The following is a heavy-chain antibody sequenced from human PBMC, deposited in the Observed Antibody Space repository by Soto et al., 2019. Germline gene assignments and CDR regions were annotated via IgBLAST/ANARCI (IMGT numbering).Heavy chain of an antibody. D-gene: IGHD2-21*02. CDR2: IKCIGGGT. Sequence: QVQLVQSGAEVKKPGASVKVSCRTSGYTFTNYYMHWVRQAPGQGLEWMGIIKCIGGGTTYAQKVLGRVTMTRDTSTSTVYMELSSLRSEDTAVYYSARGGDVVLVTAPLDYWGQGTLVTVSS. CDR3: ARGGDVVLVTAPLDY. V-gene: IGHV1-46*03. J-gene: IGHJ4*02. CDR1: GYTFTNYY.